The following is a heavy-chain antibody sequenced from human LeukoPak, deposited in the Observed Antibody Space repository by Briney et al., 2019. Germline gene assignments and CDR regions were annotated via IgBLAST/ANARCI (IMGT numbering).Heavy chain of an antibody. CDR3: ATSLVEDWGDDNWFDP. D-gene: IGHD2-15*01. CDR2: IYSGGST. V-gene: IGHV3-66*01. Sequence: PSETLSLTCTVSGGSISSSSYYWGWIRQPPGKGLEWASVIYSGGSTYYADSVKGRFTISRDNSKNTLYLQMNSLRDEDTAVYCCATSLVEDWGDDNWFDPWGQGTLVTVSS. CDR1: GGSISSSSYY. J-gene: IGHJ5*02.